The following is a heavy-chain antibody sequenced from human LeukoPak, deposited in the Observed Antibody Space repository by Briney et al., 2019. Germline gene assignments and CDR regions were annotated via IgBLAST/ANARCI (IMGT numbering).Heavy chain of an antibody. V-gene: IGHV3-23*01. Sequence: PGGSLRLSCAASGFTFSNYGMNWVRQAPGKGLEWVSSISGPGRSTYYADSVKGRFTISRDNSKNTMYLQMNSLRVEDTAVYYCAKDRMVRGVEDYWGQGTLVTVSS. CDR3: AKDRMVRGVEDY. CDR1: GFTFSNYG. J-gene: IGHJ4*02. D-gene: IGHD3-10*01. CDR2: ISGPGRST.